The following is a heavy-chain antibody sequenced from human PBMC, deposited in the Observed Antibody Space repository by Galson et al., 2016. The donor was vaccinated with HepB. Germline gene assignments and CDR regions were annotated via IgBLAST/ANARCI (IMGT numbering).Heavy chain of an antibody. V-gene: IGHV3-7*03. Sequence: SLRLSCAASGFTFSRFWMNWVRQAPGKGLEWVSSIKEDGSKTSYVDSVKGRFTISRDNVENSLYLQMNSLRAEDTAVYYCSRYRDEARWNFQHWGQGTLVTVSS. J-gene: IGHJ1*01. CDR1: GFTFSRFW. CDR2: IKEDGSKT. D-gene: IGHD6-6*01. CDR3: SRYRDEARWNFQH.